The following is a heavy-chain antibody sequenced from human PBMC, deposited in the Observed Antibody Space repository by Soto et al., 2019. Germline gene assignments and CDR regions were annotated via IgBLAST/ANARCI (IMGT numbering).Heavy chain of an antibody. Sequence: GGSLRLSCAASGFTFRSYWMQWVRQAPGKGLVWVSWINSDGSSTSYADSVKGRFTISRDNAKNTLYLQMNSLRAEDTAVYYCASGGSSLNFDSWGQGALVTVSS. V-gene: IGHV3-74*01. J-gene: IGHJ4*02. CDR1: GFTFRSYW. CDR2: INSDGSST. CDR3: ASGGSSLNFDS. D-gene: IGHD6-6*01.